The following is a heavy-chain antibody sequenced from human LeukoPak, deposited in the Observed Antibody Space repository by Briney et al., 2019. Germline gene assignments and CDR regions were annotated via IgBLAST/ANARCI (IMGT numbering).Heavy chain of an antibody. J-gene: IGHJ4*02. V-gene: IGHV4-59*08. CDR2: IYYSGST. CDR3: ARQAIRGPPDY. Sequence: SETLSLTCTVSGGSIGSYYWSWIRQPPGKGLEWIGYIYYSGSTNYNPSLKSRVTISVDTSKNQFSLKLSSVTAADTAVYYCARQAIRGPPDYWGQGTLVTVSS. CDR1: GGSIGSYY. D-gene: IGHD3-16*01.